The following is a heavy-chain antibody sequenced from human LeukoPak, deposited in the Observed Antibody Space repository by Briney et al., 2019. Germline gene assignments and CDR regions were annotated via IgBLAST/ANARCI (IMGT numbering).Heavy chain of an antibody. Sequence: PGGSLRLSCAASGFTFSSYSMNWVRQAPGKGLEWVSSISSSSSYIYYADSVKGRFTISRDNAKNSLYLQMNSLRAEDTAVYYCARESYYDYVWGSYSKSAFDIWGQRTMVTVSS. CDR2: ISSSSSYI. J-gene: IGHJ3*02. V-gene: IGHV3-21*01. D-gene: IGHD3-16*01. CDR1: GFTFSSYS. CDR3: ARESYYDYVWGSYSKSAFDI.